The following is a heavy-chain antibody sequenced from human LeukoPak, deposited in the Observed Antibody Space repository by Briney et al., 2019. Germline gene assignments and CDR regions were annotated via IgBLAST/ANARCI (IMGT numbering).Heavy chain of an antibody. V-gene: IGHV3-53*01. CDR3: ARFIGYCSSTRCYNHGMAV. Sequence: GPSLRLSCAASGFTFSSNYMRWVRQAPGKGLEWLSVIYIGGSTYYSDSVKGRFTISRDNSKNTLYLQMNSLRAEDTAVYYWARFIGYCSSTRCYNHGMAVWGRGTTVTVSS. D-gene: IGHD2-2*02. J-gene: IGHJ6*02. CDR1: GFTFSSNY. CDR2: IYIGGST.